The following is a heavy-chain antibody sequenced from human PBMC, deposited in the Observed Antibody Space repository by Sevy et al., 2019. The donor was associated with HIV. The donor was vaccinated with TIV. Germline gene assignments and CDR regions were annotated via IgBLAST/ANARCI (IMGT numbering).Heavy chain of an antibody. CDR1: GFTFSSYD. CDR3: ARVSTGGAFDI. D-gene: IGHD3-16*01. Sequence: GGSLRLSCAASGFTFSSYDMHWVRQATGKGLEWVSAIGTAGDTYYPGSVKGRFTISRENAKNSLYLQMNSLRAGDTAVYYCARVSTGGAFDIWGQGTTVTVSS. V-gene: IGHV3-13*01. J-gene: IGHJ3*02. CDR2: IGTAGDT.